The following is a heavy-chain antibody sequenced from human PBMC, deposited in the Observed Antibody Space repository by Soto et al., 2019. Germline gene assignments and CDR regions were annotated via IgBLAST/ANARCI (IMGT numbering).Heavy chain of an antibody. V-gene: IGHV4-59*01. D-gene: IGHD2-2*01. CDR1: GDSINNYY. CDR3: ARYVNVCGTSRHYYGIDV. CDR2: IYHSGST. J-gene: IGHJ6*02. Sequence: KTSETLSLTCTVSGDSINNYYWSWIRQPPGKGLEWIGYIYHSGSTDYNPPLKSRVTISVDPSKTQFSLRLSSVTAADTAAYYCARYVNVCGTSRHYYGIDVWGRGTTVTVSS.